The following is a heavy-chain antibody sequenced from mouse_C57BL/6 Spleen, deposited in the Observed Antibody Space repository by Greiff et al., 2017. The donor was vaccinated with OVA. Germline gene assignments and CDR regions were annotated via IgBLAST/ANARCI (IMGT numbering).Heavy chain of an antibody. J-gene: IGHJ2*01. CDR2: IDPSDSET. CDR3: ARGKVTGDLY. D-gene: IGHD4-1*01. CDR1: GYTFTSYW. Sequence: VKLQQPGAELVRPGSSVKLSCKASGYTFTSYWMHWVKQRPIQGLEWIGNIDPSDSETHYNQKFKDKATLTVDKSSSTAYMQLSSLTSEDSAVYYCARGKVTGDLYWGQGTTLTVSS. V-gene: IGHV1-52*01.